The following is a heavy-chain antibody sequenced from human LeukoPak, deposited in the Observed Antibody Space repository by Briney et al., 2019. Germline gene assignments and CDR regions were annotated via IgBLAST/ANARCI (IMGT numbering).Heavy chain of an antibody. CDR2: ISWNSNTI. D-gene: IGHD6-6*01. Sequence: GWSLRLSCAASGITFDDYATHWVRQAPGKGLEWVAGISWNSNTIGYADSVKGRFTISRDNAKKSLYLQMNSLRGEDTALYYCAKDRYSSSSTYFDYWGQGTLVTVSS. V-gene: IGHV3-9*01. J-gene: IGHJ4*02. CDR1: GITFDDYA. CDR3: AKDRYSSSSTYFDY.